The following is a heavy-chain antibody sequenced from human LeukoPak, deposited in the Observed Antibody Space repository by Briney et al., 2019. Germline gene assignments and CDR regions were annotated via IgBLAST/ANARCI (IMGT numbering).Heavy chain of an antibody. V-gene: IGHV3-30*18. CDR1: GFTFSSYG. J-gene: IGHJ5*02. D-gene: IGHD3-9*01. Sequence: GGSLRLSCAASGFTFSSYGMHWVRQAPGKGLEWVAVISYDGSNKYYADSVKGRFTISRDNSKNTLYLQMNSLRAEDTAVYYCAKGGGSYDILTGPLWFDPWGQGTLVTVSS. CDR3: AKGGGSYDILTGPLWFDP. CDR2: ISYDGSNK.